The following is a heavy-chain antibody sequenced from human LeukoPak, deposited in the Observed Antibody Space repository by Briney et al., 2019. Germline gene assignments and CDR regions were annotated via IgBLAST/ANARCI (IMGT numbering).Heavy chain of an antibody. CDR1: VYTFTGYY. J-gene: IGHJ4*02. Sequence: ASVKVSCKASVYTFTGYYMHWVRQAPGQRLEWMGWINPHSGGTNYAQKFQGRVTMTRDTSISTAYMELSRLRSDDTAVYYCARDPDEEWLVQNDYWGQGTLVTVSS. D-gene: IGHD6-19*01. CDR2: INPHSGGT. V-gene: IGHV1-2*02. CDR3: ARDPDEEWLVQNDY.